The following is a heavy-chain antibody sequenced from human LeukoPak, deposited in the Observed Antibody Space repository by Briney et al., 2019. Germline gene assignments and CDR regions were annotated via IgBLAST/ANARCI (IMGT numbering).Heavy chain of an antibody. V-gene: IGHV3-23*01. CDR2: ISGSGGGT. CDR3: AKDLGRYRNNFFDY. Sequence: GGSLRLSCAASGFTFSSTAMSWVRQAPDKGLEWVSTISGSGGGTYYADSVKGRFTISRDDSKNTLYLQMNSLRADDTAVYYCAKDLGRYRNNFFDYWGQGNLVTVSS. D-gene: IGHD1-26*01. J-gene: IGHJ4*02. CDR1: GFTFSSTA.